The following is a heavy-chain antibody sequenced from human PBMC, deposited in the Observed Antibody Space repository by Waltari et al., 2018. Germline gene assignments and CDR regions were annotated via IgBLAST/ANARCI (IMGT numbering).Heavy chain of an antibody. CDR2: MNPNSGNT. CDR1: GYPFTSYD. V-gene: IGHV1-8*01. Sequence: QVQLLQSGAEVQNPGASVKVSCKASGYPFTSYDINWVRQATGQGLEWMGWMNPNSGNTGYAKKFQGRVTMTRNTSISTAYMELSSLRSEDTAVYYCWCMLYRLPYGMDVWGQGTTVTVSS. D-gene: IGHD2-8*01. CDR3: WCMLYRLPYGMDV. J-gene: IGHJ6*02.